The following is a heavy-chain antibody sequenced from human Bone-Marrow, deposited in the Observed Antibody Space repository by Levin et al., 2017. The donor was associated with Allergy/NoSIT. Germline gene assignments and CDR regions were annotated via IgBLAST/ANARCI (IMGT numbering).Heavy chain of an antibody. J-gene: IGHJ4*02. D-gene: IGHD2/OR15-2a*01. CDR1: GGSISTGGFS. CDR3: ARAAVPASSYFDY. CDR2: IYHSGLT. Sequence: PSETLSLTCAVSGGSISTGGFSWNWIRHFPGKGLEWMGYIYHSGLTYYNPSLKSRITMSIAGSRNLFSLMLTSVTAADTALYYCARAAVPASSYFDYWGLGTLVTVSS. V-gene: IGHV4-30-2*06.